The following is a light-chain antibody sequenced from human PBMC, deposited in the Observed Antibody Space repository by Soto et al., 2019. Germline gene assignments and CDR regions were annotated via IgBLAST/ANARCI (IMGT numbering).Light chain of an antibody. J-gene: IGKJ5*01. V-gene: IGKV3-11*01. CDR3: QQYGGSIT. CDR1: QSVGIY. Sequence: EIVLTQSPDTLSLSPVERATLSCRASQSVGIYLAWYQQKPGQAPRLLIYDASNRATGIPARFSGTGSGTEFGLTISSLEPEDFAVYYCQQYGGSITFGQGTRLEIK. CDR2: DAS.